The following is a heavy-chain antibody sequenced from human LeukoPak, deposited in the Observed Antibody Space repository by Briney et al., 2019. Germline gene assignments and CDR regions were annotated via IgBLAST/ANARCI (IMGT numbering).Heavy chain of an antibody. Sequence: SGPTLVKPTQTLTLTCTFSGFSLITRGVGVGWIRQPPGKALEWLALIYWDDDKRYSPSLKSSLTITKDTSKNQVVLTMTNMDPVDTATYYCAHRTDLYSSSWYWGYWGQGTLVTVSS. D-gene: IGHD6-13*01. J-gene: IGHJ4*02. CDR3: AHRTDLYSSSWYWGY. CDR1: GFSLITRGVG. CDR2: IYWDDDK. V-gene: IGHV2-5*02.